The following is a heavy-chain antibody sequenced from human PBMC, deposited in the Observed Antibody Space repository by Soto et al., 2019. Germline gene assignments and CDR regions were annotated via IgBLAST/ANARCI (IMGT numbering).Heavy chain of an antibody. Sequence: GGSLRLSCAASGFTVSSNYMSWVRQAPGKGLEWVSVIYSGGSTYYADSVKGRFTISRHNSKNTLYLQMNSLRAEDTAVYYCARDRSCSSTSCYGYYYYMDVWGKGTTVTVSS. V-gene: IGHV3-53*04. CDR3: ARDRSCSSTSCYGYYYYMDV. D-gene: IGHD2-2*01. J-gene: IGHJ6*03. CDR1: GFTVSSNY. CDR2: IYSGGST.